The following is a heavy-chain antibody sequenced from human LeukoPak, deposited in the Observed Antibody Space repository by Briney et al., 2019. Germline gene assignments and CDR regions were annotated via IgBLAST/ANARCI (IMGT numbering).Heavy chain of an antibody. D-gene: IGHD3-3*01. J-gene: IGHJ4*02. Sequence: GGSLRLSCAASGFTFSSYSMNWVRQAPGKGLEWVSFIISDSSAIYYADSVKGRFTISRDNAENSLYLQMNSLRAEDTAVYYCTGEYEDWGQGTLVTVSS. CDR2: IISDSSAI. V-gene: IGHV3-48*01. CDR1: GFTFSSYS. CDR3: TGEYED.